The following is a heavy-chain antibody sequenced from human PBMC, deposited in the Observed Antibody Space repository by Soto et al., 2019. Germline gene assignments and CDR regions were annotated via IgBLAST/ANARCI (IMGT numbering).Heavy chain of an antibody. CDR3: ARDYCSGGSCYSDAEYFQH. J-gene: IGHJ1*01. D-gene: IGHD2-15*01. Sequence: QVQLQESGPGLVKPSETLSLTCTVSGGSISSYYWSWIRQPPGKGLEWIGYIYYSGSTNYNPSLXSRVTISVDTXXNXFXXKLSSVTAADTAVYYCARDYCSGGSCYSDAEYFQHWGQGTLVTVSS. CDR2: IYYSGST. V-gene: IGHV4-59*01. CDR1: GGSISSYY.